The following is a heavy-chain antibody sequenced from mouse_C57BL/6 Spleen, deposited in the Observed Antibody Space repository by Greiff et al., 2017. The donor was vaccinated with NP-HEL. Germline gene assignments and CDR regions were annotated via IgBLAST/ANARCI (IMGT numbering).Heavy chain of an antibody. Sequence: EVKLVESGGGLMKPGGSLKLSCAASGFTFSSYAMSWVRQTPEKRLEWVATISDGGSYTYYPDNVKGRFTISRDNAKNNLYLQMSHLKSEDTAMYYWARVGGYYQFAYWGQGTLVTVSA. CDR2: ISDGGSYT. D-gene: IGHD2-3*01. V-gene: IGHV5-4*03. J-gene: IGHJ3*01. CDR1: GFTFSSYA. CDR3: ARVGGYYQFAY.